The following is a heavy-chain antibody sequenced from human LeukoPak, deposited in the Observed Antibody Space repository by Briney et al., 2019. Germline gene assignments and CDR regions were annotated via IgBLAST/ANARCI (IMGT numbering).Heavy chain of an antibody. CDR1: GGSFSGYS. D-gene: IGHD4-17*01. CDR3: ARGIALSGDDYGDYGDY. CDR2: INHSGST. V-gene: IGHV4-34*01. Sequence: SETLSLTCAVYGGSFSGYSWSWIRQPPGKGLEWIGEINHSGSTNYNPSLKSRVTISVDTSKNQFSLKLSSVTAADTAVYYCARGIALSGDDYGDYGDYWGQGTLVTVSS. J-gene: IGHJ4*02.